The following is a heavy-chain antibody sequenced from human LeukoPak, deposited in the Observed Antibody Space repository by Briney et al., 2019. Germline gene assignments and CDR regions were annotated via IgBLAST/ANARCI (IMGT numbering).Heavy chain of an antibody. Sequence: GGSLRLSCAASGFTFSSYAMSWVRQAPGKGLEWVSAISGSGGSTYYADSVKGRFTISRDNSKNTLYLQMNSPRAEDTAVHYCAKALRYCSSASCYDYFDYWGQGTLVTVSS. V-gene: IGHV3-23*01. D-gene: IGHD2-2*01. CDR1: GFTFSSYA. CDR2: ISGSGGST. CDR3: AKALRYCSSASCYDYFDY. J-gene: IGHJ4*02.